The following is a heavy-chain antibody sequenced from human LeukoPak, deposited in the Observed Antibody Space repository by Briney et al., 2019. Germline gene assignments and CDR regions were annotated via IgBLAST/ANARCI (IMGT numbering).Heavy chain of an antibody. J-gene: IGHJ4*02. CDR3: ASSLTHFDY. V-gene: IGHV3-48*03. CDR1: GVTFSSFD. D-gene: IGHD1-14*01. Sequence: GGSLRLSCAASGVTFSSFDMNWVRQAPGKGLEWVSYISSSCSTIYYADSVKGRFTISRDNAKSSLYLQMSSLRGEDTAVYYCASSLTHFDYWGQGTLVTVSS. CDR2: ISSSCSTI.